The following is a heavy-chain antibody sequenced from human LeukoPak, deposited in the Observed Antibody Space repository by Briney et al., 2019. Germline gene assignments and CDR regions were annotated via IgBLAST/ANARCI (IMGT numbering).Heavy chain of an antibody. CDR3: AKDSYYGSVPSGMDV. V-gene: IGHV3-30*18. D-gene: IGHD3-10*01. Sequence: GGSLRLSCAASGFTFSSYGMHWVRQAPGKGLEWVAVISYDGSNKYYADSVKGRFTIPRDNSKNTLYLQMNSLRAEDTAVYYCAKDSYYGSVPSGMDVWGKGTTATVSS. CDR2: ISYDGSNK. CDR1: GFTFSSYG. J-gene: IGHJ6*04.